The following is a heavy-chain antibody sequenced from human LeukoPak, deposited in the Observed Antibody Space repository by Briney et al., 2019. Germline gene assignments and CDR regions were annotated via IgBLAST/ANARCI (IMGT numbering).Heavy chain of an antibody. CDR1: GGSISSYY. J-gene: IGHJ4*02. Sequence: SETLSLTCTVSGGSISSYYWSWIRQPPGKGLEWIGYIYYSGSTNYNPSLKSRVTISIDTSKNQFSLKLSSVTAADTAVYYCARQGCTNGVCYVADYWGQGTLVTVSS. CDR3: ARQGCTNGVCYVADY. V-gene: IGHV4-59*08. D-gene: IGHD2-8*01. CDR2: IYYSGST.